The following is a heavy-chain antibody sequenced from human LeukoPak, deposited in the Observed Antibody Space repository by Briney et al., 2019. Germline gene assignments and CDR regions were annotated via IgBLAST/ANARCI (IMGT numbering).Heavy chain of an antibody. CDR1: GGTFSSYA. CDR3: ARSSYSSGWYARDY. D-gene: IGHD6-19*01. CDR2: IIPIFGTA. Sequence: ASVKVSCKASGGTFSSYAISWVRQAPGQGLEWMGGIIPIFGTANYAQEFQGRVTITADESTSTAYMELSSLRSEDTAVYYCARSSYSSGWYARDYWGQGTLVTVSS. V-gene: IGHV1-69*13. J-gene: IGHJ4*02.